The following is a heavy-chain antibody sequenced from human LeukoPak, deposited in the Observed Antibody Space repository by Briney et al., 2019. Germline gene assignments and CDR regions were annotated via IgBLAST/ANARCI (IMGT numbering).Heavy chain of an antibody. Sequence: GGSLRLSCAASGFSLNYYSMNWVRQAPGKGLEWVSSISSSSSYIYYADSVKGRFTISRDNAKNSLYLQMNSLRAEDTAVYYCARDSDYLDHFDYWGQGTLVTVSS. CDR2: ISSSSSYI. J-gene: IGHJ4*02. CDR1: GFSLNYYS. CDR3: ARDSDYLDHFDY. D-gene: IGHD4-11*01. V-gene: IGHV3-21*01.